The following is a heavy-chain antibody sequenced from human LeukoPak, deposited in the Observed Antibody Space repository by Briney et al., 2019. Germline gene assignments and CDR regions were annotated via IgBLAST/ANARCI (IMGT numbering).Heavy chain of an antibody. Sequence: PGGSLRLSCVVSGFTYSNYWMHWVRQVPGKGPVWVSRINPDGTIIDYADFVRGRFTISRDNAKNLLYPQMNGLRADDTALYYCAKDLSWNTADRWGQGTLVTVSS. CDR3: AKDLSWNTADR. CDR1: GFTYSNYW. D-gene: IGHD1/OR15-1a*01. CDR2: INPDGTII. V-gene: IGHV3-74*01. J-gene: IGHJ5*02.